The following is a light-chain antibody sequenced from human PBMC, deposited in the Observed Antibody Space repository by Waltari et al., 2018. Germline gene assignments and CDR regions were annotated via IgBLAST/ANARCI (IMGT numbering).Light chain of an antibody. Sequence: EIVTTQSPVFLGVCLGERATINCTHVQSVLYSSNKKNNLAWYQQKPGKPPKLLIFWSSTRKSGVPDRFSGSGSGTDFTLTISSLQAEDVAVYYCQQYYSTPRTFGQGTKVEIK. CDR1: QSVLYSSNKKNN. J-gene: IGKJ1*01. CDR2: WSS. CDR3: QQYYSTPRT. V-gene: IGKV4-1*01.